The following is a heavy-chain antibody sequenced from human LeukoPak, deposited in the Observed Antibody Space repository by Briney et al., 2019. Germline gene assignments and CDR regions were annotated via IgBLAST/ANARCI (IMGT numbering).Heavy chain of an antibody. V-gene: IGHV3-30*03. CDR2: MSNDGDNK. CDR3: VNSEYSTSSRDLNDY. J-gene: IGHJ4*02. CDR1: GFSFSSHG. Sequence: TGSSLRLSCEASGFSFSSHGMHWVRQAPGKGLEWLALMSNDGDNKDYADSVKGRFTISRDNPKNTLYLQMNSLKAEDTAMYFCVNSEYSTSSRDLNDYWGQGALVTVPS. D-gene: IGHD6-6*01.